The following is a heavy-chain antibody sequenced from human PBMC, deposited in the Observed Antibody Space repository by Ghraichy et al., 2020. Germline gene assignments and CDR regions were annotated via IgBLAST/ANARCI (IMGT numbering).Heavy chain of an antibody. CDR2: MNPNSGNT. J-gene: IGHJ6*03. Sequence: ASVKVSCKASGYTFTSYDINWVRQATGQGLEWMGWMNPNSGNTGYAQKFQGRVTMTRNTSISTAYMELSSLRSEDTAVYYCARDFPITMVRGAGTYYMDVWGKGTTVTVSS. CDR1: GYTFTSYD. CDR3: ARDFPITMVRGAGTYYMDV. V-gene: IGHV1-8*01. D-gene: IGHD3-10*01.